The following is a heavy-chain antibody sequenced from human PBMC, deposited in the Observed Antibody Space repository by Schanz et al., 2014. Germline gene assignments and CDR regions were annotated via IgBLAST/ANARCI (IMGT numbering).Heavy chain of an antibody. V-gene: IGHV4-31*03. Sequence: QVQLQESGPGLAKPSQTLSLTCTASGGSVSSGGDYWSWIRQHPGKGLEWIGFISYSGSTDYNPSLKSRVTISVDTSKNQFSLNLSSATAADTAVYYCARDRGHGDLPGDIWGQGTMVTVSS. CDR2: ISYSGST. CDR1: GGSVSSGGDY. D-gene: IGHD4-17*01. CDR3: ARDRGHGDLPGDI. J-gene: IGHJ3*02.